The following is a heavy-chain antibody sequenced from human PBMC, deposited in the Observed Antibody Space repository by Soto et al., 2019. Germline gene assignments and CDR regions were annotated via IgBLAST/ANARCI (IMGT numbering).Heavy chain of an antibody. CDR3: ARGPPLYDFWSGYYTH. CDR1: GGSISSYY. V-gene: IGHV4-59*01. Sequence: PSETLSLTCTVSGGSISSYYWSWIRQPPGKGLEWIGYIYYSGSTNYNPSLKSRVTISVDTSKNQFSLKLSSVTAADTAVYYCARGPPLYDFWSGYYTHWGQGTLVTVSS. CDR2: IYYSGST. J-gene: IGHJ4*02. D-gene: IGHD3-3*01.